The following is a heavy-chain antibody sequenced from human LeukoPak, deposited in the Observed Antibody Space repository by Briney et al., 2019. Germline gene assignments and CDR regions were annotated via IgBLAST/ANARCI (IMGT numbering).Heavy chain of an antibody. Sequence: PGRSLRLSCAASGFTFSSYGMHWVRQAPGKGLEWVAVIWYDGSNKYYADSVKGRFTISRDNSKNTLYLQMNSLRAEDTAVYYCARGRSGPNYYYYGMDVWGQGTTVTVSS. CDR3: ARGRSGPNYYYYGMDV. CDR1: GFTFSSYG. V-gene: IGHV3-33*01. D-gene: IGHD3-10*01. J-gene: IGHJ6*02. CDR2: IWYDGSNK.